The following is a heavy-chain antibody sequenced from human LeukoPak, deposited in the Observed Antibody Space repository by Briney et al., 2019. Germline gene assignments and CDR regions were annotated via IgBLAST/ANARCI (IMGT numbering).Heavy chain of an antibody. CDR1: GFTFSSFW. CDR2: IKPDGSEK. V-gene: IGHV3-7*01. J-gene: IGHJ4*02. CDR3: AREGDTPVITYAY. Sequence: GSLRLSCAASGFTFSSFWMNWVRQATGKGLEWVANIKPDGSEKYFVDSVKGRFTISRDNAKNSLFLQMNSLRAEDTAVYYCAREGDTPVITYAYWGQGTLVTVSS. D-gene: IGHD5-18*01.